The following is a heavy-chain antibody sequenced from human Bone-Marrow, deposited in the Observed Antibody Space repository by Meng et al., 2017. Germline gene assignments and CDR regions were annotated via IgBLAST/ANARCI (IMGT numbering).Heavy chain of an antibody. CDR1: GFTFSSYS. Sequence: GGSLRLSCAASGFTFSSYSMNWVRQAPGEGLEWVSSISSSSSYIYYADSVKGRFTISRDNAKNSLYLQMNSLRAEDTAVYYCARRVGVRRNLVGMDVWGQGTTVTVSS. CDR2: ISSSSSYI. V-gene: IGHV3-21*01. D-gene: IGHD3-10*01. J-gene: IGHJ6*02. CDR3: ARRVGVRRNLVGMDV.